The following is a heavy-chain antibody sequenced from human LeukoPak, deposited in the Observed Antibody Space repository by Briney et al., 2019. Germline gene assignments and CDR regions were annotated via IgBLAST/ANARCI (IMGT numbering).Heavy chain of an antibody. J-gene: IGHJ3*01. CDR1: RDSVSTTGVA. Sequence: SQTLSLTCAISRDSVSTTGVATNSVRQSPSRGLEWLGRTYYTSKWNTDYAVSVKSRIVVNPDTSKNQFSLQLNSVTSEDTAVYYCARGRASAFDVWGQGTMVTVSS. D-gene: IGHD6-25*01. V-gene: IGHV6-1*01. CDR3: ARGRASAFDV. CDR2: TYYTSKWNT.